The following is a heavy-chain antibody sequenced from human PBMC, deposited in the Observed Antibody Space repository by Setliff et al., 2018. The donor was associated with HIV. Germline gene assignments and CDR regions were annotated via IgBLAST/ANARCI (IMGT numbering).Heavy chain of an antibody. V-gene: IGHV1-69*05. J-gene: IGHJ6*02. Sequence: GASVKVSCKASGGTFSSYAISWVRQAPGQGLEWMGGIIPIFGTANYAQKFQGRVTITTDESTSTAYMELSSLRSEDTAVYYCARFQRDILRSYGMDVWGQGTTVTVSS. CDR3: ARFQRDILRSYGMDV. CDR2: IIPIFGTA. CDR1: GGTFSSYA.